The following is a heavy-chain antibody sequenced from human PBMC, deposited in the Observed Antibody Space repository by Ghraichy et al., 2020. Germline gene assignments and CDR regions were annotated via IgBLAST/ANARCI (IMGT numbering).Heavy chain of an antibody. CDR2: ISGSGGST. J-gene: IGHJ4*02. CDR1: GFTFSSYA. CDR3: VGAIGLLWFGEVGGGDY. V-gene: IGHV3-23*01. D-gene: IGHD3-10*01. Sequence: GGSLRLSCAASGFTFSSYAMSWVRQAPGKGLEWVSAISGSGGSTYYADSVKGRFTISRDNSKNTLYLQMNSLRAEDTAVYYCVGAIGLLWFGEVGGGDYWGQGTLVTVSS.